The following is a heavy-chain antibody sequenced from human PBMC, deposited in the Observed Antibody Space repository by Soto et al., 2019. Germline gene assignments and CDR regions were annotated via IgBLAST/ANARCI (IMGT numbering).Heavy chain of an antibody. CDR2: INHSGST. J-gene: IGHJ6*02. CDR3: ARYCGGDCYFYYYYGMAV. D-gene: IGHD2-21*02. Sequence: QVQLQQWGAGLLKPSETLSLTCAVYGGSFSGYYWCWIRQPPGKGLEWIGEINHSGSTNYNPSLKGRVTISVDTSKNQFCLKLSSVTAADTAVYYCARYCGGDCYFYYYYGMAVWGQGTTVTVSS. V-gene: IGHV4-34*01. CDR1: GGSFSGYY.